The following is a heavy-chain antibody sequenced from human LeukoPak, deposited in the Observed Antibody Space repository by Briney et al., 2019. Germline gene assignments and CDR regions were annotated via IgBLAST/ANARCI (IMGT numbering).Heavy chain of an antibody. Sequence: GASVKVSCKASGGTFSSYAISWVRQAPGQGLEWMGGIIPIFGTANYAQKFQGRVTITADKSTSTAYMELSSLRSEDTAVYYCVRTGIAAAGIYYYYYYMDVWGKGTTVTVSS. CDR1: GGTFSSYA. J-gene: IGHJ6*03. V-gene: IGHV1-69*06. D-gene: IGHD6-13*01. CDR3: VRTGIAAAGIYYYYYYMDV. CDR2: IIPIFGTA.